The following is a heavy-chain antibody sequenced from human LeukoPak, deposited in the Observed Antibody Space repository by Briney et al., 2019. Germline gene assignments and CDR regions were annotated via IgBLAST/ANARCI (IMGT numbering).Heavy chain of an antibody. J-gene: IGHJ4*02. CDR2: IYYSGST. CDR3: ASDRGLGGSGSGWYFDY. V-gene: IGHV4-30-4*01. Sequence: PSETLSLTCTVSGGSISSGGYYWSWIRQPPGKGLEWIGYIYYSGSTYYNPSLKSRVTISVDTSKNQFSLKLSSVTAADTAVYYCASDRGLGGSGSGWYFDYWGQGTLVTVSS. CDR1: GGSISSGGYY. D-gene: IGHD3-10*01.